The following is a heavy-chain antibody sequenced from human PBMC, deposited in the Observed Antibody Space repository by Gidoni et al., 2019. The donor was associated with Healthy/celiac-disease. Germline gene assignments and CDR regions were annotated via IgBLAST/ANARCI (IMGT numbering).Heavy chain of an antibody. Sequence: EVQLVESGGGLVKPGGYLRLSCAASGFTFSGFSMNWVLQAPGKGLEWVSSISSSSSYIYYADSVKGRFTISRDNAKNSLYLQMNSLRAEDTAVYYCARDLPLWGYDSSGLTHNHWYFDLWGRGTLVTVSS. CDR1: GFTFSGFS. CDR3: ARDLPLWGYDSSGLTHNHWYFDL. V-gene: IGHV3-21*01. CDR2: ISSSSSYI. D-gene: IGHD3-22*01. J-gene: IGHJ2*01.